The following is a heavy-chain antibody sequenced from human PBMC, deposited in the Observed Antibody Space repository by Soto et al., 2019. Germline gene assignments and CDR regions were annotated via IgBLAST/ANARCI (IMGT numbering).Heavy chain of an antibody. CDR3: AKDYYNDGNYYAAIFDC. Sequence: EVQLWESGGGLVQPGGSLRLSCAASGFTFNNYAMSWVRQTPGKGLEWVSGITGSGSTTFYADSVKGRFAISRDNSKDTLFLKMTSLRAEDTAMYYCAKDYYNDGNYYAAIFDCWGQGTLVTVSS. J-gene: IGHJ4*02. CDR2: ITGSGSTT. V-gene: IGHV3-23*01. CDR1: GFTFNNYA. D-gene: IGHD2-15*01.